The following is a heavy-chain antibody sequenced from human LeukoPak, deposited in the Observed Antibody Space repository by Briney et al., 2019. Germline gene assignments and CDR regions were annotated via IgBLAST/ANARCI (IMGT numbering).Heavy chain of an antibody. J-gene: IGHJ4*02. CDR3: ARGIADPYSFDS. Sequence: PSETLSLTCTVSGGTINFYYWSWIRQPAGKGLEWIGRIYSTGSTNYSPSLKSRVTMSVDKSKNQFSLNLSSVTAADTAVYYCARGIADPYSFDSWGQGTLVTVSS. CDR1: GGTINFYY. V-gene: IGHV4-4*07. CDR2: IYSTGST. D-gene: IGHD6-13*01.